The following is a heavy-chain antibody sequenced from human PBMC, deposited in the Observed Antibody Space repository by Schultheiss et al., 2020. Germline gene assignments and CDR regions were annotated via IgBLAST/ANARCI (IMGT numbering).Heavy chain of an antibody. CDR2: ISSTGSNI. CDR3: AKEGYYDSSGYYDY. D-gene: IGHD3-22*01. CDR1: GFAFSRSG. J-gene: IGHJ4*02. Sequence: GGSLRLSCAASGFAFSRSGMTWVRQAPGKGLDWVASISSTGSNIYYADSVRGRFTVSRDNANNSLYLHLNSLRADDTAVYYCAKEGYYDSSGYYDYWGQGTLVTVAS. V-gene: IGHV3-21*01.